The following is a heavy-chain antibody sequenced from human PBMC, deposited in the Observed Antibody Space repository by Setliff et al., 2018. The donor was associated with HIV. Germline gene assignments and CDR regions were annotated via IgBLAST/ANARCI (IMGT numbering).Heavy chain of an antibody. D-gene: IGHD3-10*01. CDR3: ARLAEDYYDSGTWEVDY. Sequence: SETLSLTCTVSGDSISRGPYYWSWIRQPAGRGLEWIGRVYSNGDTNYNPSLRSRVIISVDRSENQFFLTLVSVTAADTAVYYCARLAEDYYDSGTWEVDYWAHGTLVTVSS. CDR1: GDSISRGPYY. CDR2: VYSNGDT. J-gene: IGHJ4*01. V-gene: IGHV4-61*02.